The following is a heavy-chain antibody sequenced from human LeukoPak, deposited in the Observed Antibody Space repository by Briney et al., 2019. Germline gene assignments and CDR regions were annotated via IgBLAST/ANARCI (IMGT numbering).Heavy chain of an antibody. CDR2: ISSSSSFI. J-gene: IGHJ4*02. CDR1: GFTFSSYS. CDR3: AREGPDY. Sequence: GGSLRLSCAASGFTFSSYSMNWVRQAPGKGLEWVSSISSSSSFIYYADSVRGRFTISRDNAKNSLYLQMNNLRVEDTAIYYCAREGPDYWGQGTLVTVSS. V-gene: IGHV3-21*04.